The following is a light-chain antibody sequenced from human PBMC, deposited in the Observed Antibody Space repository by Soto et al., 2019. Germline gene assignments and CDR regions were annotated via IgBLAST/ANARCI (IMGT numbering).Light chain of an antibody. CDR1: SGSIASNY. CDR3: QSYDSSKGV. Sequence: NFMLTQPHSVSESPGKTVTISCTRSSGSIASNYVQWYQQRPGSAPTTVIYEDNQRPSGVPDRFSGSIDGSSNSASLTSSGRKTEDVADYYGQSYDSSKGVFGGGIKLTVL. CDR2: EDN. V-gene: IGLV6-57*03. J-gene: IGLJ2*01.